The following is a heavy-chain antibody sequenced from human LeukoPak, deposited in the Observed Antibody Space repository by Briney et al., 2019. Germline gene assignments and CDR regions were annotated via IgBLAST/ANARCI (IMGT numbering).Heavy chain of an antibody. D-gene: IGHD2-8*02. V-gene: IGHV4-34*01. J-gene: IGHJ5*02. CDR2: INHSGST. CDR3: ARGRPDIVRVVVRIRFDP. Sequence: PSETLSLTCAVYGGSFSGYYWSWIRQPPGKGLEWIGEINHSGSTNYNPSLKSRVTISADMSKNQFSLKLSSVTATDTAVYYCARGRPDIVRVVVRIRFDPWGQGTLVTVSS. CDR1: GGSFSGYY.